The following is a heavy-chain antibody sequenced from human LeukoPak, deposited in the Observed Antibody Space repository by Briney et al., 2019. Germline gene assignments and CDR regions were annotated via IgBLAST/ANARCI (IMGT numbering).Heavy chain of an antibody. CDR3: ARLDTAMVAAFDF. J-gene: IGHJ4*02. CDR2: IYYSGST. CDR1: GGSISSGGYY. V-gene: IGHV4-30-4*08. D-gene: IGHD5-18*01. Sequence: SETLSLTCTVSGGSISSGGYYWSWIRQHPGKGLEWIGYIYYSGSTSYNPSLKSRITISVDTSKNQFSLRLSSVTAADTAVYYCARLDTAMVAAFDFWGQGTLVTVSS.